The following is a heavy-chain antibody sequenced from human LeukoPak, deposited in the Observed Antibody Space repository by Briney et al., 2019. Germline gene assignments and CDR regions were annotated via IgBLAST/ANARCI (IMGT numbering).Heavy chain of an antibody. V-gene: IGHV3-33*01. D-gene: IGHD2-21*02. CDR2: IWYDGSNK. CDR1: GLTFRNYG. CDR3: ATSNQQLVPEN. Sequence: GGSLRLCCAASGLTFRNYGMHWVRQAPGKGLEWVAVIWYDGSNKYYTDSVKGRFIVSRDDSKNTLYLQMNSLRADDTAVYYCATSNQQLVPENWGQGTLVIVSS. J-gene: IGHJ4*02.